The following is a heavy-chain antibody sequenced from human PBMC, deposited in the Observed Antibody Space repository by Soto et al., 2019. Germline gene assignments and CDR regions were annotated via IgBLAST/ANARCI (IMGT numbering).Heavy chain of an antibody. D-gene: IGHD6-13*01. CDR3: AQSGAAFPQNDAFDI. CDR2: MNPNSGNT. Sequence: ASVKVSCKASGYTFTSCDINWVRQATGQGLEWMGWMNPNSGNTGYAQKFQGRVTMTRNTSISTAYMELSSLRSEDTAVYYCAQSGAAFPQNDAFDIWGQGTMVTVSS. V-gene: IGHV1-8*01. J-gene: IGHJ3*02. CDR1: GYTFTSCD.